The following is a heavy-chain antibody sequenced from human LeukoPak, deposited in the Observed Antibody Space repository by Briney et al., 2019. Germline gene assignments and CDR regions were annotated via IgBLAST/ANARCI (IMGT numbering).Heavy chain of an antibody. Sequence: SQTLSLTCAISGDSVSSNSAAWNWIRQSPSRGLEWLGRTYYRSKWYNDYAVSVKSRITINPDTSKNQFSLQLNSVTPEDTAVYYCARGALGHFWSGYTEFDPWGQGTLVTVSS. J-gene: IGHJ5*02. CDR2: TYYRSKWYN. CDR3: ARGALGHFWSGYTEFDP. D-gene: IGHD3-3*02. CDR1: GDSVSSNSAA. V-gene: IGHV6-1*01.